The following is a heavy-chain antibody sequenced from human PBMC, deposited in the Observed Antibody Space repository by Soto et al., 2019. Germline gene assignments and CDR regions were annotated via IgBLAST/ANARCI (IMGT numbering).Heavy chain of an antibody. D-gene: IGHD2-15*01. V-gene: IGHV3-15*07. Sequence: EVQLVESGGGLVKPGGPLRLSCAASDFTTTNAWRNWVCQPPGKGLEWVGRIKTKSEGEATDYAAPLKGRFTISRDDSKNTLFLQMNSLKTEDTAVYYCTTGSVEGVWGQGATVTVSS. CDR2: IKTKSEGEAT. CDR1: DFTTTNAW. J-gene: IGHJ6*02. CDR3: TTGSVEGV.